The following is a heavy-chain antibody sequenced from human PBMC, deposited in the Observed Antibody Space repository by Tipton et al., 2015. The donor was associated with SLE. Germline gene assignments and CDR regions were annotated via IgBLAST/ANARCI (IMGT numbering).Heavy chain of an antibody. Sequence: TLSLTCTVSGGSISSYYRSWIRQPPGKGLEWIGDIYYSGSTNYNPSLKSRVTISADTSKNQFSLKLSSATAADTAVYYCTRRYIKKWLAGAFDIWGQGTIVTVPS. J-gene: IGHJ3*02. CDR2: IYYSGST. V-gene: IGHV4-59*01. CDR3: TRRYIKKWLAGAFDI. D-gene: IGHD6-19*01. CDR1: GGSISSYY.